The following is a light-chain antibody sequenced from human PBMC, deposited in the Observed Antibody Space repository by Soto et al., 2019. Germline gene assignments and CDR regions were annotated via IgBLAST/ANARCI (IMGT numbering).Light chain of an antibody. CDR2: HSS. V-gene: IGKV3-11*01. J-gene: IGKJ1*01. CDR3: HQRQSWPRT. Sequence: ESVRIQSTATMYSSPDDRVALSCRASQYINTRWAWYQHRPGQPPRLLIYHSSLRAAGIPARGIGSGSSTEFTLTIFGVQAEDVALYYCHQRQSWPRTFGQGTKVDI. CDR1: QYINTR.